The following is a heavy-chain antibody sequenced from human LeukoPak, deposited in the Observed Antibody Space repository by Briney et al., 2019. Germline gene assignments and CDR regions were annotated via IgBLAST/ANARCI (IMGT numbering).Heavy chain of an antibody. CDR1: GGSISGYF. CDR3: ARHDPVGHFLRGMDV. Sequence: SETLSLTCAVSGGSISGYFWSRSRQPPGKGLEWIGYIYYTGSTIYNPSLRSRVTMSVDVSKNQFSLDLTSATAADTAVYYCARHDPVGHFLRGMDVWGQGTTVTVSS. D-gene: IGHD2/OR15-2a*01. J-gene: IGHJ6*02. CDR2: IYYTGST. V-gene: IGHV4-59*08.